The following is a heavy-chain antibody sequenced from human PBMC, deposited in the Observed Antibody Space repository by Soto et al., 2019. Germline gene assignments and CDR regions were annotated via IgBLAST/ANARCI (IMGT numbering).Heavy chain of an antibody. CDR2: LNSDGSST. CDR3: ARVGWCSGTNCPFDY. Sequence: EVQLVESGGGLVQPGGSLRLSCAASGFTFSNYWMHWVRQAPGKGLVWVSHLNSDGSSTSYADSVKGRFTISRDNAKNTLYLQMNSLRAEETTVYYCARVGWCSGTNCPFDYWGQGTLVTVSS. V-gene: IGHV3-74*01. D-gene: IGHD2-2*01. CDR1: GFTFSNYW. J-gene: IGHJ4*02.